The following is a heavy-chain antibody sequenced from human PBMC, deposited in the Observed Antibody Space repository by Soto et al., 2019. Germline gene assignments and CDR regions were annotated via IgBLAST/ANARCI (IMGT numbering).Heavy chain of an antibody. CDR2: IIPIFGTA. CDR3: ARVPTYYYDISGQNWFDP. Sequence: QVQLVQSGAEVKKPGSSVKVSCKASGGTFSSYAISWVLQAPGQGLEWMGGIIPIFGTADYAQKFKGRVTIKADESTSTAYMELSSMRSEDTAVYYCARVPTYYYDISGQNWFDPWGQGTLVTVSS. D-gene: IGHD3-22*01. V-gene: IGHV1-69*01. CDR1: GGTFSSYA. J-gene: IGHJ5*02.